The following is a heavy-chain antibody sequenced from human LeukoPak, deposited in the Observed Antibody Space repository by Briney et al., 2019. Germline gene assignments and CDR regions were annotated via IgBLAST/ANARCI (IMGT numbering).Heavy chain of an antibody. D-gene: IGHD6-13*01. Sequence: SVKVSCKASGRTFSSYAISWVRQAPGQGLEWMGGIIPIFGTANYAQKFQGRVTITADKSTSTAYMELSSLRSEDTAVYYCAKQGSSSGRGEYYYYMDVWGKGTTVTVSS. CDR3: AKQGSSSGRGEYYYYMDV. V-gene: IGHV1-69*06. J-gene: IGHJ6*03. CDR2: IIPIFGTA. CDR1: GRTFSSYA.